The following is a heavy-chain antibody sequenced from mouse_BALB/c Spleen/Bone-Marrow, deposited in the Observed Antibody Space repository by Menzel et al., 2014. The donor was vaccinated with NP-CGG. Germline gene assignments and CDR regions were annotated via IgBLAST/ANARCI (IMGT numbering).Heavy chain of an antibody. CDR3: TRSTMITYFDY. D-gene: IGHD2-4*01. V-gene: IGHV1S81*02. J-gene: IGHJ2*01. CDR1: GYTFTSYY. CDR2: INPSNGGT. Sequence: QVQLKQSGVELVKPGASVKLSCKASGYTFTSYYMYWVKQRPGQGLEWIGEINPSNGGTNFNEKFKSKATLTVDKSSSTAYMQLSSLTSEDSAVYYCTRSTMITYFDYWGQGTTLTVSS.